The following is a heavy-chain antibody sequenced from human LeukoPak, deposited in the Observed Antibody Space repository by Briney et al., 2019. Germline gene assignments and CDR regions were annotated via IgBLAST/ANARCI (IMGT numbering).Heavy chain of an antibody. D-gene: IGHD3-3*01. CDR1: GGSISSSSYY. CDR2: IYYSGST. CDR3: ARLSLKVLEWSPTKGKETHYFDY. Sequence: SETLSLTCTVSGGSISSSSYYWGWIRQPPGKGLEWIGSIYYSGSTYYNPSLKSRVTISVDTSKNQFSLKLSSVTAADTAVYYCARLSLKVLEWSPTKGKETHYFDYWGQGTLVAVSS. J-gene: IGHJ4*02. V-gene: IGHV4-39*07.